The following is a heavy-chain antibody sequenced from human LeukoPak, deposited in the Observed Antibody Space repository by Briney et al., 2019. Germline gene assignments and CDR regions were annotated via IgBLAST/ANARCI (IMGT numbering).Heavy chain of an antibody. V-gene: IGHV4-34*01. CDR3: ARVGEDPVDY. D-gene: IGHD3-10*01. CDR2: INHSGST. Sequence: SETLSLTCAVYGGSFSGYYWSWIRQPPGKGLEWIGEINHSGSTNYNPSHKSRVTISVDTSKNQFSLKLSSVTAADTAVYYCARVGEDPVDYWGQGTLVTVSS. CDR1: GGSFSGYY. J-gene: IGHJ4*02.